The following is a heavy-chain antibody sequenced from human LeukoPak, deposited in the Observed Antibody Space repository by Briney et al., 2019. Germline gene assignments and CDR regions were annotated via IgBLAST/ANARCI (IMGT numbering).Heavy chain of an antibody. D-gene: IGHD3-22*01. J-gene: IGHJ4*02. CDR3: AAESINYDSSGYYSR. Sequence: NSGGSLRLSCAAPGFTLSDYYMSWIRQAPGKGVEWVSYISSSSSYTNYADSVKGRFTISRDNAKNSLYLQMNSLRAEDTAVYYCAAESINYDSSGYYSRWGQGTLVTVSS. CDR2: ISSSSSYT. CDR1: GFTLSDYY. V-gene: IGHV3-11*05.